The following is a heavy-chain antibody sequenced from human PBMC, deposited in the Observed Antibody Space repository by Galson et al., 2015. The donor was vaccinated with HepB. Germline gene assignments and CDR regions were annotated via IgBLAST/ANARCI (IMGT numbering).Heavy chain of an antibody. D-gene: IGHD1-7*01. CDR1: GFTFSSHR. CDR2: IKQDGSEV. J-gene: IGHJ4*02. Sequence: SLRLSCAVSGFTFSSHRMSWVRQAPGKGLEWVAHIKQDGSEVYYVDFVKGRFTISRDNAKDSLYPQMNSLRAEDTAVYYCARDAGTNINYNYFDYWGQGTLVIVSS. CDR3: ARDAGTNINYNYFDY. V-gene: IGHV3-7*01.